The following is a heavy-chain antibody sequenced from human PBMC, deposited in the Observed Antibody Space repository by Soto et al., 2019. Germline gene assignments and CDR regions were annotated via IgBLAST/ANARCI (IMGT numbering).Heavy chain of an antibody. J-gene: IGHJ6*02. CDR2: MNPNSGNT. Sequence: QVQLVQSGAEVKKPGASVKVSCKASGYTFTSYDINWVRQATGQGLEWMGWMNPNSGNTAYAQKFQARVPMTMHPSISTAYMELSSLRSEDTAVYYCARESARTNTWYRGGMDVWGRGTAVTVSS. CDR3: ARESARTNTWYRGGMDV. D-gene: IGHD2-2*01. V-gene: IGHV1-8*01. CDR1: GYTFTSYD.